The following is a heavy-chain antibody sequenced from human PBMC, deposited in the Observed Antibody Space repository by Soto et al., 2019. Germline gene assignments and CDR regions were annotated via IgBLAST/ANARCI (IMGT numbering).Heavy chain of an antibody. V-gene: IGHV3-30-3*01. CDR1: GFTFSSYA. CDR2: ISYDGSNK. D-gene: IGHD3-16*02. J-gene: IGHJ4*02. Sequence: GGSLRLSCAASGFTFSSYAMHWVRQAPGKGLEWVAVISYDGSNKYYADSVKGRFTISRDNSKNTLYLQMNSLRAEDTAVYYCARDKGPKFNYVWGSYPIGPFDYWGQGTLVTVSS. CDR3: ARDKGPKFNYVWGSYPIGPFDY.